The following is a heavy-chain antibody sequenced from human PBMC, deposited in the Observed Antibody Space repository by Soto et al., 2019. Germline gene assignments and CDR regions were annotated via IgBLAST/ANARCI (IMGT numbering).Heavy chain of an antibody. J-gene: IGHJ3*01. CDR2: ISGDGSST. CDR1: GFTVSSYS. Sequence: EVQLVESGGGLVKPGGSLKLSCVASGFTVSSYSMNWVRQAPGKGLKWVSRISGDGSSTNYADSVKGRFTISRDNAKNTVYLQIDSLRAEDTAVYYCARSLPGTYGAFDLWGQGTMVTVSS. V-gene: IGHV3-74*02. D-gene: IGHD1-7*01. CDR3: ARSLPGTYGAFDL.